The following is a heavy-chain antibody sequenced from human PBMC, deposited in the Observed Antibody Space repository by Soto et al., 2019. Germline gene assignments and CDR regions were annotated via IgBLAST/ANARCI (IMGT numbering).Heavy chain of an antibody. CDR3: AKSGVYYYGSGSPPGWFDP. D-gene: IGHD3-10*01. J-gene: IGHJ5*02. Sequence: GGSLRLSCAASGFTFSVYSMNWIRQAPGKGLQWVSYMTSDMKTIHYADSVKGRFTISRDNAKNLVYLQMNNLRVEDTAVYYCAKSGVYYYGSGSPPGWFDPWGQGTLVTVSS. CDR1: GFTFSVYS. V-gene: IGHV3-48*04. CDR2: MTSDMKTI.